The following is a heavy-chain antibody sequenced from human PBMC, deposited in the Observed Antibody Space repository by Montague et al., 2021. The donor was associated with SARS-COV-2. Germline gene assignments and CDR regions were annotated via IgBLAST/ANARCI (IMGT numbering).Heavy chain of an antibody. J-gene: IGHJ3*02. D-gene: IGHD6-19*01. Sequence: TLSLTCTVSGGSISSYYWSWIRQPPGKGLEWIGYIYYSGSTNYXPSLKSRVTISVDTSKNQFSLKLGSVTAADTAVYYCARGSGWMGNAFDIWGQGTMVTVSS. V-gene: IGHV4-59*01. CDR1: GGSISSYY. CDR3: ARGSGWMGNAFDI. CDR2: IYYSGST.